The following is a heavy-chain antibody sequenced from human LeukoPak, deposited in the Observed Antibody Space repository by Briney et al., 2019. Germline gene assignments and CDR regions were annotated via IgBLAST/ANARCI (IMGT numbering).Heavy chain of an antibody. V-gene: IGHV3-23*01. Sequence: QAGGSLRLSCAASGFTFSGYAMSWVRQAPGKGLEWVSAISGSGGSTYYADSVKGRFTISRDNSKNTLYLQMNSLRAEDTAVYYCAKDRGGGYSGYDWNYWGQGTLVTVSS. D-gene: IGHD5-12*01. CDR3: AKDRGGGYSGYDWNY. CDR2: ISGSGGST. CDR1: GFTFSGYA. J-gene: IGHJ4*02.